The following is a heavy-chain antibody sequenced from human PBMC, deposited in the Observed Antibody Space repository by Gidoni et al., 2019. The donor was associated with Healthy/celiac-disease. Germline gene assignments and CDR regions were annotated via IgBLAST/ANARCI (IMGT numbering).Heavy chain of an antibody. V-gene: IGHV3-30*04. Sequence: QVQLVESGGGVVQPGRSLRLTCAASGFTFSSYAMHWVRQAPGKWLEWVAVISYDGSNKYYADSVKGRFTISRDNSKNTLYLQMNSLRAEDTAVYYCARGKSTVMVYRYWGQGTLVTVSS. D-gene: IGHD2-8*01. J-gene: IGHJ4*02. CDR1: GFTFSSYA. CDR3: ARGKSTVMVYRY. CDR2: ISYDGSNK.